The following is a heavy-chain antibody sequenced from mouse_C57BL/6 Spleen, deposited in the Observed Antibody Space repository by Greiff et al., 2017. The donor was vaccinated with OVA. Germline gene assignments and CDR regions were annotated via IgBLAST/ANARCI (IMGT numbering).Heavy chain of an antibody. J-gene: IGHJ1*03. CDR3: AREWLRRDWYFDV. CDR2: IDPSDSYT. D-gene: IGHD2-2*01. Sequence: QVQLQQPGAELVKPGASVKLSCKASGYTFTSYWMQWVKQRPGQGLEWIGEIDPSDSYTNYNQKFKGKATLTVDTSSSTAYMQLSSLTSEDSAVYYCAREWLRRDWYFDVWGTGTTVTVSS. CDR1: GYTFTSYW. V-gene: IGHV1-50*01.